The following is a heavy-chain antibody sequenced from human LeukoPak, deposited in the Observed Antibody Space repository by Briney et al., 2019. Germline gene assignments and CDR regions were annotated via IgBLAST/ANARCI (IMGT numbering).Heavy chain of an antibody. CDR2: IYYSGST. V-gene: IGHV4-39*01. D-gene: IGHD3-9*01. CDR3: ARHETAGDTLTGYYLSNWFDP. Sequence: SETLSLTCTVSGGSISSSSYYWGWIRQPPGKGLEWIGSIYYSGSTYYNPSLKSRVTISVDTSKNQFSLKLSSVTAADTAVYYCARHETAGDTLTGYYLSNWFDPWGQGTLVTVSS. CDR1: GGSISSSSYY. J-gene: IGHJ5*02.